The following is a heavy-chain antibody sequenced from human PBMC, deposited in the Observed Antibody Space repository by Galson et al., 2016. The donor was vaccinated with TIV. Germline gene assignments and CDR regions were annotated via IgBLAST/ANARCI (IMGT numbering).Heavy chain of an antibody. CDR1: GGTFSSFV. CDR3: AKCRNTAMDTYYYYYGLDD. V-gene: IGHV1-69*13. CDR2: IIPLFGEA. D-gene: IGHD5-18*01. J-gene: IGHJ6*02. Sequence: SVKVSCKASGGTFSSFVISWVRQAPGQGLEWMGGIIPLFGEAHYAQKFQGRVTITADESTSTVHMELRSLRSGDTAMYYCAKCRNTAMDTYYYYYGLDDWGQGTTVTVSS.